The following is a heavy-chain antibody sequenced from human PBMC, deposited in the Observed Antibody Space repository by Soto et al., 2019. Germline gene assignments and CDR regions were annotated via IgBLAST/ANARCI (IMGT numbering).Heavy chain of an antibody. J-gene: IGHJ4*02. Sequence: SETLSLTCTFSGSSIIGYYWTWIRQSPETGLEWIGYIYYSGSTNYNPSLNGRVTMSIDTSKNQFSLKATSLTAADTAVYYCARARKATYITGGFDSWGQGTLVTVSS. CDR2: IYYSGST. CDR3: ARARKATYITGGFDS. D-gene: IGHD3-3*01. CDR1: GSSIIGYY. V-gene: IGHV4-59*01.